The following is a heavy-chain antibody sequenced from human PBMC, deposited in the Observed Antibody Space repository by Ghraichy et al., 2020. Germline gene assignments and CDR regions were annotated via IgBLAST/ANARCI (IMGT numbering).Heavy chain of an antibody. CDR2: IYPGDSGT. D-gene: IGHD3-22*01. V-gene: IGHV5-51*01. CDR1: GYSFTRYW. CDR3: ARLWYYDSSGYFDY. J-gene: IGHJ4*02. Sequence: GESLNISCKGSGYSFTRYWIAWVRQMPGKGLEWMGIIYPGDSGTRYSPSFQGQVTISADKSISTAYLQWSSLKASDTAMYYCARLWYYDSSGYFDYWGQGTLVTVSS.